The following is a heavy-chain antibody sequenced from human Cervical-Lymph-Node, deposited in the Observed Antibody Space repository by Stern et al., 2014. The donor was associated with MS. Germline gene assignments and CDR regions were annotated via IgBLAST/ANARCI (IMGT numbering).Heavy chain of an antibody. CDR3: SRGHGGKGYYYGIDV. Sequence: QLQLQESGPGLVKPSQTLSLTCTVSGFSITSCGYYWIWIRQDPGKGLVWIVYIYNRGSYYYNPALKSRVTISVDRSKNKFSLEVSSVTAADTDVYYCSRGHGGKGYYYGIDVWGQGTTVTVSS. CDR2: IYNRGSY. CDR1: GFSITSCGYY. V-gene: IGHV4-31*03. J-gene: IGHJ6*02. D-gene: IGHD4-23*01.